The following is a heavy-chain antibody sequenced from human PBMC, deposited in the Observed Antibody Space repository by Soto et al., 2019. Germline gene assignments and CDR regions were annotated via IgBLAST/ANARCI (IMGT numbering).Heavy chain of an antibody. CDR3: AKVGRIAAAGTWFDP. V-gene: IGHV4-59*12. J-gene: IGHJ5*02. CDR1: AGSISGSY. Sequence: PSETLSLTCTVSAGSISGSYWSWIRQPPGRELELVAYIHYSGSAYYNPSLKSRVTISIDTSKNQFSLKVNSVNTADTAVYYCAKVGRIAAAGTWFDPWGQGTLVT. D-gene: IGHD6-13*01. CDR2: IHYSGSA.